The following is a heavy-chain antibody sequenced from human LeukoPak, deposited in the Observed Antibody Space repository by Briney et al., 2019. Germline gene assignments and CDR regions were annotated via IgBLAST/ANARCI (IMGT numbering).Heavy chain of an antibody. J-gene: IGHJ4*02. D-gene: IGHD3-22*01. V-gene: IGHV3-23*01. Sequence: GGSLRLSCAASGFTFSAYGMHWVRQAPGKGLEWVSTISGSGGVIHYADSVKGPFTISRDNSKNTLYLQVSSLRVEDTAVYFCVKEGGYYYFEYWGQGTPVTVSS. CDR1: GFTFSAYG. CDR3: VKEGGYYYFEY. CDR2: ISGSGGVI.